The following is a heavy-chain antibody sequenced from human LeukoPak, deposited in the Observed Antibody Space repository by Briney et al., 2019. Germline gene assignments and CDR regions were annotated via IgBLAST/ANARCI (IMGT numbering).Heavy chain of an antibody. CDR2: IYYSGST. Sequence: PSETLSLTCTVSGGSISSSSYYWGWIRQPPGKGLEWIGNIYYSGSTYYNPSLKSRVTISVDTSKNQFSLKLSSVTAADTAVYYCAREGSSGWSLDYWGQGTLVTVSS. CDR1: GGSISSSSYY. J-gene: IGHJ4*02. D-gene: IGHD6-19*01. V-gene: IGHV4-39*07. CDR3: AREGSSGWSLDY.